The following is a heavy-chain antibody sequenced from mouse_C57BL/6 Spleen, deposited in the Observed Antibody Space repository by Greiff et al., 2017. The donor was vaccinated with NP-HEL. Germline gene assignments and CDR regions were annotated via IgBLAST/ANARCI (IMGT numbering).Heavy chain of an antibody. D-gene: IGHD1-1*01. CDR3: TRSSLDYGRGYGFAY. V-gene: IGHV1-15*01. CDR1: GYTFTDYE. CDR2: IDHDSGGS. J-gene: IGHJ3*01. Sequence: VQLQQSGAELVRPGASVTLSCKASGYTFTDYEMHWVKQTPVHGLEWMGAIDHDSGGSAYNQKFKGKAILTADKSSSTAYMQLRNLTSEDAAVYYCTRSSLDYGRGYGFAYWGQGTLVTVSA.